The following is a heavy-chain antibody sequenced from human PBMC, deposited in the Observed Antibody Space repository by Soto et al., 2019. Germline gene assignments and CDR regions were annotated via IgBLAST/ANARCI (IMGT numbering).Heavy chain of an antibody. D-gene: IGHD3-10*01. J-gene: IGHJ4*02. Sequence: GGSLRLSCAASGLTFRSYWMHWVRQAPGKGLVWVSRINTDGSVAMYVDSVKGRFTISRDNSKNTLYLQMNSLRAEDTAVYYCARDQSITMVRLQEYYFDYWGQGTLVTVSS. CDR3: ARDQSITMVRLQEYYFDY. CDR2: INTDGSVA. V-gene: IGHV3-74*03. CDR1: GLTFRSYW.